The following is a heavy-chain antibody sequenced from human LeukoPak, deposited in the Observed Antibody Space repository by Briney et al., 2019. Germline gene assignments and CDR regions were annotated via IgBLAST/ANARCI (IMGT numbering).Heavy chain of an antibody. CDR2: IYYSGST. CDR3: RRGRATLKPKPDRSARVYYNYYMDV. J-gene: IGHJ6*03. Sequence: SETLSLTCTVSGVAISNFYWSWIRQPPGQGLEWIGYIYYSGSTNYHPSLKSLIIISVDTSKNQFSLKLSTVTAAHTAVYYWRRGRATLKPKPDRSARVYYNYYMDVWGKGTTATVS. D-gene: IGHD2/OR15-2a*01. V-gene: IGHV4-59*12. CDR1: GVAISNFY.